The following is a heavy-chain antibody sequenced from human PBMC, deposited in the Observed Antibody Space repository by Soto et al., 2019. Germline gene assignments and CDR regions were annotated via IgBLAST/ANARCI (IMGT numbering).Heavy chain of an antibody. V-gene: IGHV4-30-4*01. D-gene: IGHD1-26*01. CDR3: ARDTGTYPYYLDY. CDR1: GGAISSGENF. Sequence: TLSLTCTVSGGAISSGENFWNWIRQSPGKGLEWIGYIHHSGSTYYNPSLKSRLTISVDTSKNQISLKLNSVTAADTAVYYCARDTGTYPYYLDYWGQGTLVTVSS. CDR2: IHHSGST. J-gene: IGHJ4*02.